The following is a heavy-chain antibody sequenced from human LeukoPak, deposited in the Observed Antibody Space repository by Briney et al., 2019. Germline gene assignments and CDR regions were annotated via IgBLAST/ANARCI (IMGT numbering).Heavy chain of an antibody. Sequence: GGSLRLSCAASGFNLSSDSMNWVRQAPGKGLEWVSSISFSSSYIYYADSVKGRFTISRVNAKNSLYLQMNSLRVEDTAVYYCARGVVVTRRGPRYYFDYWGQGTLVTVSS. CDR1: GFNLSSDS. J-gene: IGHJ4*02. V-gene: IGHV3-21*01. CDR2: ISFSSSYI. D-gene: IGHD4-23*01. CDR3: ARGVVVTRRGPRYYFDY.